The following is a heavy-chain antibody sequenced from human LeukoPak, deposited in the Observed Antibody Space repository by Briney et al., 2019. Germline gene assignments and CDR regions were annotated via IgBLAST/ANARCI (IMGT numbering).Heavy chain of an antibody. CDR2: IYTSGST. Sequence: SETLSLTCTVSGGSISSYYWSWIRQPAGKGLEWIGRIYTSGSTNYNPSLKSRVTISVDTSKTQFSLKLNSVTATDTAVYYCARIARIVVVPAAHHDTFDIWGQGTMVTVSS. CDR1: GGSISSYY. CDR3: ARIARIVVVPAAHHDTFDI. J-gene: IGHJ3*02. V-gene: IGHV4-4*07. D-gene: IGHD2-2*01.